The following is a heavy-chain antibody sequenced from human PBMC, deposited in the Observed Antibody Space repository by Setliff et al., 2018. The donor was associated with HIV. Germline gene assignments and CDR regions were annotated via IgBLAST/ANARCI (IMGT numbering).Heavy chain of an antibody. CDR3: ARPGRASYYYYMDV. CDR1: GGSFSGYY. V-gene: IGHV4-34*01. J-gene: IGHJ6*03. CDR2: INHSGST. D-gene: IGHD3-10*01. Sequence: SETLSLTCAVYGGSFSGYYWSWIRQPPGKGLEWIGEINHSGSTNYNPSLKSRVTISVDTSKSQFSLKLSSVTAADTAVYYCARPGRASYYYYMDVWGKGTTVTVSS.